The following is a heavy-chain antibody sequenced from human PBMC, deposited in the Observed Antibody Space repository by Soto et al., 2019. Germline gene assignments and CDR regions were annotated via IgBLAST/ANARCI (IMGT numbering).Heavy chain of an antibody. CDR2: ITPSGGST. CDR1: GYTFTSYY. J-gene: IGHJ4*02. Sequence: QVQLVQSGAEVKKPGASVKGSCKASGYTFTSYYMHWVRQAPGQGLEWMGIITPSGGSTSYAQKFQGRVTMTRDTATSIVYMELSSLRSEDTAVYYCAIEGTVTTPFDYWGQGTLVTVSS. V-gene: IGHV1-46*01. D-gene: IGHD4-17*01. CDR3: AIEGTVTTPFDY.